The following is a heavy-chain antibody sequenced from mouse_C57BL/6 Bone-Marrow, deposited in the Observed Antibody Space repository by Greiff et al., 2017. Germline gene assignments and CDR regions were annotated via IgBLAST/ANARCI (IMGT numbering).Heavy chain of an antibody. J-gene: IGHJ3*01. Sequence: EVHLVESGPGLVKPSQSLSLTCSVTGYSITSGYYWNWIRQFPGNKLEWMGYISYDGSNNYNPSLKNRISITRDTSKNQFFLKLNSVTTEDTATYYCAREGYYDAGFAYWGQGTLVTVSA. V-gene: IGHV3-6*01. D-gene: IGHD2-4*01. CDR2: ISYDGSN. CDR1: GYSITSGYY. CDR3: AREGYYDAGFAY.